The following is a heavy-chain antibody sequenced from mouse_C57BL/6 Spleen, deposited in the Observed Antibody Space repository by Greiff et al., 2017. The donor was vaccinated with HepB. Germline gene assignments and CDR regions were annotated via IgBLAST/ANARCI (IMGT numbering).Heavy chain of an antibody. Sequence: QVQLKQSGAELAKPGASVKLSCKASGYTFTSYWMHWVKQRPGQGLEWIGYINPSSGYTKYNQKFKDKATLTADKSSSTAYMQLSSLTYEDSAVYYGAREEYDDDRYFDYWGQGTTRTVSS. CDR1: GYTFTSYW. CDR3: AREEYDDDRYFDY. CDR2: INPSSGYT. J-gene: IGHJ2*01. D-gene: IGHD2-4*01. V-gene: IGHV1-7*01.